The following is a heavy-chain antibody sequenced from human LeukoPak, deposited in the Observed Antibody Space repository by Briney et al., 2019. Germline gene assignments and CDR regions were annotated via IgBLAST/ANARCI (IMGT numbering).Heavy chain of an antibody. V-gene: IGHV4-34*01. J-gene: IGHJ4*02. CDR2: INHSGST. CDR1: GGSFSGYY. CDR3: ARGPSSYYYDSSGYYDY. D-gene: IGHD3-22*01. Sequence: SETLSLTCAVYGGSFSGYYWSWIRQPPGKGLEWIGEINHSGSTNYNPSLKSRVTISVDTSKNQFSLKLSSVTAADTAVYYCARGPSSYYYDSSGYYDYWGQGTLVTVSS.